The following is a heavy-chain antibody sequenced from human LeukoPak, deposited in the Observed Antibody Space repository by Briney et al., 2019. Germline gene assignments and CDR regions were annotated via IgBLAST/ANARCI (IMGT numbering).Heavy chain of an antibody. CDR1: GFTFTIFG. V-gene: IGHV3-7*01. CDR2: IKQDGSET. Sequence: GGSLRLSCAASGFTFTIFGLNWVRQAPGKGLEWVANIKQDGSETYYMDSMKGRFTISRDNAKNSLYLQMNSLRAEDTAVYYCAKDLLGQWPTVFDYWGQGTLVTVSS. CDR3: AKDLLGQWPTVFDY. D-gene: IGHD6-19*01. J-gene: IGHJ4*02.